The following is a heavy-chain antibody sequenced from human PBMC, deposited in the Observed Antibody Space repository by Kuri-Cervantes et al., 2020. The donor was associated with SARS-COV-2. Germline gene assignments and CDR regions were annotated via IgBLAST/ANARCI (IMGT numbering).Heavy chain of an antibody. V-gene: IGHV4-34*01. Sequence: GSLRLSCAASGFTFSSYSMNWIRQPPGKGLEWIGEINHSGSTNYNPSLKSRVTISVDTSKNQFSLKLSSVTAADTAVYYCARVVPAQGGSGAFDIWGQGTMVTVSS. J-gene: IGHJ3*02. CDR3: ARVVPAQGGSGAFDI. CDR1: GFTFSSYS. CDR2: INHSGST. D-gene: IGHD2-2*01.